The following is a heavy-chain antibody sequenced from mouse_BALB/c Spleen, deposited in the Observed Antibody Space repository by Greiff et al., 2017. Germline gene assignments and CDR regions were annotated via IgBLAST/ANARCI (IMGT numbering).Heavy chain of an antibody. D-gene: IGHD2-1*01. V-gene: IGHV1-80*01. J-gene: IGHJ4*01. CDR1: GYAFSSYW. Sequence: QVQLQQSGAELVRPGSSVKISCKASGYAFSSYWMNWVKQRPGQGLEWIGQIYPGDGDTNYNGKFKGKATLTADKSSSTAYMQLSSLTSEDTAVYYCARSGSYGNYGAMDYWGQGTSVTVSS. CDR3: ARSGSYGNYGAMDY. CDR2: IYPGDGDT.